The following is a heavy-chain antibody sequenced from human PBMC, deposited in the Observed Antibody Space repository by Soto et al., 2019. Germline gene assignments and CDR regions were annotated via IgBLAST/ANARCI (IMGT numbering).Heavy chain of an antibody. J-gene: IGHJ4*02. CDR1: GGSFTSNNW. V-gene: IGHV4-4*02. Sequence: LSLTCAVSGGSFTSNNWWTWVRQPPGQGLEWIGEIYRTGSTNYNPSPKSRVTISLDKSENQFSLKVTSLTAADTAVYYCASRDPGTSVDYWGQGTLVTVSS. D-gene: IGHD1-7*01. CDR3: ASRDPGTSVDY. CDR2: IYRTGST.